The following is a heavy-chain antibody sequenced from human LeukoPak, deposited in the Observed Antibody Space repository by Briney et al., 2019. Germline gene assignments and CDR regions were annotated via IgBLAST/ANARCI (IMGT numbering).Heavy chain of an antibody. Sequence: PSETLSLTCTVSGGSTSSSSYYWGWIRQPPGKGLECIGNIYYTGRTYYNPSLKSRVTISVDTSKNPFSLKLSSVSAADTAVYYCARLYYYDSSGPPLWGQGTLVTVSS. CDR2: IYYTGRT. J-gene: IGHJ4*02. D-gene: IGHD3-22*01. CDR1: GGSTSSSSYY. V-gene: IGHV4-39*01. CDR3: ARLYYYDSSGPPL.